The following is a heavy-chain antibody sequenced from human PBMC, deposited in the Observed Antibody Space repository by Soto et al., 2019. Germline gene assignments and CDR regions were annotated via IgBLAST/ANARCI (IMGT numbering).Heavy chain of an antibody. V-gene: IGHV3-9*01. CDR1: GFTFDDYA. D-gene: IGHD3-3*01. CDR3: AKDKEVRGITIFGVAPFDI. CDR2: ISWNSGSI. Sequence: VQLVESGGGLVQPGRSLRLSCAASGFTFDDYAMHWVRQAPGKGLEWVSGISWNSGSIGYADSVKGRFTISRDNAKNSLYLQMNSLRAEDTALYYCAKDKEVRGITIFGVAPFDIWGQGTMVTVSS. J-gene: IGHJ3*02.